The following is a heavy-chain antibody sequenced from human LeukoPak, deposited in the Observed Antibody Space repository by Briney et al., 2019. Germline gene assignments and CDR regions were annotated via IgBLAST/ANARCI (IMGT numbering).Heavy chain of an antibody. V-gene: IGHV4-39*01. D-gene: IGHD7-27*01. CDR3: ARHPQSRWGIHFYYYMDV. J-gene: IGHJ6*03. CDR1: GGSISTNYYY. CDR2: IYYSGST. Sequence: KTSETLSLTCTVSGGSISTNYYYWGWIRQPPGKGLEWIGSIYYSGSTYYNPSLKSRVTISVDTSKNQLSLNLNSVTAADTAVYYCARHPQSRWGIHFYYYMDVWGKGTTVTISS.